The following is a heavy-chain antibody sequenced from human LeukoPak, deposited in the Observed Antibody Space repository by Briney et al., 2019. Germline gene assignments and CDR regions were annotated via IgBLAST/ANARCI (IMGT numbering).Heavy chain of an antibody. J-gene: IGHJ4*02. D-gene: IGHD5-12*01. V-gene: IGHV3-23*01. Sequence: GGSLRLSCAASGFTCSSYEMNWVRQAPGKGLEWVSAISGSGGSTYYADSVKGRFTISRDNSKNTLYLLMNSLRAEDTAVYYCAIRKSGNAIDYWGQGTLVTVSS. CDR3: AIRKSGNAIDY. CDR2: ISGSGGST. CDR1: GFTCSSYE.